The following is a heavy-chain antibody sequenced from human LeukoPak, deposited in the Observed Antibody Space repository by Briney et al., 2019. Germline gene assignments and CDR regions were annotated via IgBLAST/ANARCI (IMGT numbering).Heavy chain of an antibody. CDR3: ARDGGTAMGVIDY. V-gene: IGHV1-2*02. CDR1: GFTFTAYY. J-gene: IGHJ4*02. Sequence: ASVQVSCKASGFTFTAYYMHWERQAPGQGLEWMGWINPNGGVTNYGQKFQGRVSMIKDMSISTVYRDLSRLRSDDKAVYYWARDGGTAMGVIDYWGQGTPVTVSS. D-gene: IGHD5-18*01. CDR2: INPNGGVT.